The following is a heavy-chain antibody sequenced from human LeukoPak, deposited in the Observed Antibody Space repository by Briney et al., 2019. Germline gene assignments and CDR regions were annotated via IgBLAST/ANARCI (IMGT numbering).Heavy chain of an antibody. CDR3: AKGGLSRAGLDF. D-gene: IGHD5/OR15-5a*01. V-gene: IGHV3-30-3*01. Sequence: GGSLRLSCAASEFTFSNYAMHWVRQAPGKGLEWVAVISYDGSNKYYIDSVKGRFTISRDNSKNTLYLQMNSLRAEDTAVYYCAKGGLSRAGLDFWGQGTLVTVSS. CDR1: EFTFSNYA. J-gene: IGHJ4*02. CDR2: ISYDGSNK.